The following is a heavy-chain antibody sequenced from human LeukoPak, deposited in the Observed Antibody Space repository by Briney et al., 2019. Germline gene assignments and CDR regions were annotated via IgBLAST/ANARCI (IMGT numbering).Heavy chain of an antibody. J-gene: IGHJ6*03. CDR3: ARGQGYESYYYMDV. D-gene: IGHD2-2*01. V-gene: IGHV3-23*01. CDR2: ISVSGGST. CDR1: GFTFSSYA. Sequence: PGGSLRLSCAASGFTFSSYAMSWVRQAPGKGLEWVSAISVSGGSTYYADSVKGRFTISRDNSNNTVYLQMNNLRPEDTAVFYCARGQGYESYYYMDVWGKGTTVSVSS.